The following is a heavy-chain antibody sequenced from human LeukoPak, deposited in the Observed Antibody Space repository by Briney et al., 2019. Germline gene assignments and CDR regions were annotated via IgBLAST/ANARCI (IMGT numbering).Heavy chain of an antibody. CDR2: ITWTSDNI. D-gene: IGHD3-10*01. J-gene: IGHJ4*02. V-gene: IGHV3-9*01. CDR1: GFSFDKYA. CDR3: ARGRSGTWRYADFIDY. Sequence: GGSLRLSCAASGFSFDKYAMFWVRQAPGKGLEWVSGITWTSDNIVYGDSVKGRFTISRDNAKNSLYLQMNSLRPEDTAFYYCARGRSGTWRYADFIDYWGQGTLVTVSS.